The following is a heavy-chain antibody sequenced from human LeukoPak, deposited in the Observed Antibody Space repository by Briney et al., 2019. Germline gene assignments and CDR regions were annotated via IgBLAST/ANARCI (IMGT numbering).Heavy chain of an antibody. CDR1: RFTFSDAL. Sequence: GGSQTLSSAASRFTFSDALMSWVPHTPGEGVESVCLIKSKTDGGTTDYAAPVNGRFTISRKDSKNMLYVQMNSLRAEDTAVYYCARVGWELLRDPSYYYYYYMDVWGKGTTVTISS. V-gene: IGHV3-15*01. D-gene: IGHD1-26*01. J-gene: IGHJ6*03. CDR2: IKSKTDGGTT. CDR3: ARVGWELLRDPSYYYYYYMDV.